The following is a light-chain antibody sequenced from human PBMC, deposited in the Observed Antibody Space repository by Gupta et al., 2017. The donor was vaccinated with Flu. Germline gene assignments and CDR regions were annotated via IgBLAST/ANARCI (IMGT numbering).Light chain of an antibody. V-gene: IGLV10-54*04. Sequence: QAVLTQPPSMSQAFGQTATPTFPWNDNDVGKNGVVWLQQHQGHTPKILSYKNNNRPSGIAERFSAFRSGNTATLTITGLQAEDEADYYCSARDSSLSVQVFGGGTKLTV. CDR1: DNDVGKNG. J-gene: IGLJ3*02. CDR2: KNN. CDR3: SARDSSLSVQV.